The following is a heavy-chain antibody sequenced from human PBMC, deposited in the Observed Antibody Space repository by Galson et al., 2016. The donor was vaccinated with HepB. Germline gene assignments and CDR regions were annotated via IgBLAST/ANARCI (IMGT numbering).Heavy chain of an antibody. V-gene: IGHV4-4*02. Sequence: ETLSLTCAVSGDSISTSNWWSWVRQSPGKGLEWIGEIHHSGSTNYNPSLETRVTISIDKSKNQFFLKLRSVTAADTAVYYCAGDYGGNSGFDHWGQGTLVTVSS. CDR3: AGDYGGNSGFDH. CDR2: IHHSGST. D-gene: IGHD4-23*01. CDR1: GDSISTSNW. J-gene: IGHJ4*02.